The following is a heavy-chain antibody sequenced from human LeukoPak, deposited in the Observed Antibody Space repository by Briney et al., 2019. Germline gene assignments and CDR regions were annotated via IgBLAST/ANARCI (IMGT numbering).Heavy chain of an antibody. CDR2: ISAYNGNT. D-gene: IGHD3-9*01. J-gene: IGHJ5*02. CDR1: GYTFTSYG. CDR3: ARGMNYDILTGYPNWFDP. V-gene: IGHV1-18*04. Sequence: ASVKVSCKASGYTFTSYGISWVRQAPGQGLEWMGWISAYNGNTNYAQKLQGRVTMTTDTSTSTAYMELRSLRSDDTAVYYCARGMNYDILTGYPNWFDPWGQGTLVTVSS.